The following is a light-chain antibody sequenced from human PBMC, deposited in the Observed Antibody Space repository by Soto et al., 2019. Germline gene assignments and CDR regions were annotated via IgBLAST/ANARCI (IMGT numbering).Light chain of an antibody. CDR3: QDYDNVPFT. V-gene: IGKV1-27*01. CDR1: QGISNY. CDR2: LAS. J-gene: IGKJ3*01. Sequence: QMTQSPSSLSASLGDRVTITCRASQGISNYLAWYQQKPGNVPKLLIYLASTLQSGVPSRFSGSGSGTDFTLTISSLQPEDVATYYCQDYDNVPFTFGPGTKVDIK.